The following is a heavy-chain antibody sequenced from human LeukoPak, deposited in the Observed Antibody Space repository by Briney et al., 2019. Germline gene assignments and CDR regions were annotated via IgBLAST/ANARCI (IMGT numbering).Heavy chain of an antibody. CDR2: IYYSGST. D-gene: IGHD7-27*01. V-gene: IGHV4-59*08. J-gene: IGHJ2*01. CDR1: SGSISGYH. Sequence: SETLSLTCTVSSGSISGYHWNWIRQPPGKGLEWIGYIYYSGSTSYNPSLKSRVTISVDTSKSQFSLKLSSVTAAATAVYYCARRLTDYWSLDLWGRGTLVTVSS. CDR3: ARRLTDYWSLDL.